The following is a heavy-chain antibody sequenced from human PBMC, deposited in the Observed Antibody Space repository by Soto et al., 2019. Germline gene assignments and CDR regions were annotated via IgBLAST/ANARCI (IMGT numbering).Heavy chain of an antibody. Sequence: PSETLSLTCTVSVGSISTTTYVWAWIRQPPGKGLEWIGSIYHSGSTSYNPSLNSRVTISVDTAKNQFSLRLTSVTAADTAVYFCARNTRATMSDYYYYMDVWGKGTTVTVSS. D-gene: IGHD5-12*01. CDR3: ARNTRATMSDYYYYMDV. CDR2: IYHSGST. V-gene: IGHV4-39*01. J-gene: IGHJ6*03. CDR1: VGSISTTTYV.